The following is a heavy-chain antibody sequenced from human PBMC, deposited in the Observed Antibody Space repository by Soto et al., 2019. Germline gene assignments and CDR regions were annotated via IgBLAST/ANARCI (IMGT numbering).Heavy chain of an antibody. CDR2: INAGNGNR. CDR1: GYTFTSYA. V-gene: IGHV1-3*01. CDR3: ERDSPPSDY. J-gene: IGHJ4*02. Sequence: QVQLVQSGAEVKKPGASVKVSCKASGYTFTSYAMHWVRQAPGQRLEWMGWINAGNGNRKYSQKFQGRVTITRDTSASTAYMELSSLRSEDTAVYYCERDSPPSDYWGQGTLVTVSS.